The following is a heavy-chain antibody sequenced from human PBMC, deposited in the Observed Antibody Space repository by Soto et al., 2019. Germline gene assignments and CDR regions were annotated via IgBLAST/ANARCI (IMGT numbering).Heavy chain of an antibody. Sequence: ETLSLTCVVSGGSLSDYFWSWIRQPPGMALEWIGEINHRGSTNYNPSLKSRVTISVDTSKNQFSLKLSSVTAADTAVYYCARGGSSSWAALAYYYYMDVWGQGTTVTVSS. D-gene: IGHD6-13*01. CDR3: ARGGSSSWAALAYYYYMDV. CDR2: INHRGST. CDR1: GGSLSDYF. V-gene: IGHV4-34*01. J-gene: IGHJ6*03.